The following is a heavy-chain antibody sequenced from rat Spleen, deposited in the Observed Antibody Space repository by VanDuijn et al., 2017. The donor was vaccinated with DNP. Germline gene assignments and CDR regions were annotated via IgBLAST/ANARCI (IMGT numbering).Heavy chain of an antibody. V-gene: IGHV5-31*01. D-gene: IGHD1-3*01. J-gene: IGHJ2*01. CDR2: IFMTIDST. CDR1: GFIFNNYW. Sequence: EVQLVESGGDLVQPGGSLKLSCVASGFIFNNYWMSWIRQVPGKELEWISSIFMTIDSTYYPDSVKGRFTISRDNAKSSLYLQMNSLKSEDTATYYCARHFTGAPFDYWGQGVPVTVSS. CDR3: ARHFTGAPFDY.